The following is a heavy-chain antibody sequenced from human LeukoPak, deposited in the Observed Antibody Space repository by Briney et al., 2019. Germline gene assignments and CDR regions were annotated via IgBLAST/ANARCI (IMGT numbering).Heavy chain of an antibody. J-gene: IGHJ4*02. D-gene: IGHD3-22*01. CDR3: ARVGYYESSGYYEY. CDR2: INPNSGGT. V-gene: IGHV1-2*06. Sequence: ASVKVSCKASGYTLTDYYMHWVRQAPGQGLEWMGRINPNSGGTNYAQKFQGRVTMARDTSISTVYMELSRLRSDDTAVYYCARVGYYESSGYYEYWGQGTLVTVSS. CDR1: GYTLTDYY.